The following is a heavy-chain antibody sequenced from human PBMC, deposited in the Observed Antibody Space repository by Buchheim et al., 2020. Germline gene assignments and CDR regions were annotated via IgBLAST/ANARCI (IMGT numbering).Heavy chain of an antibody. CDR1: GFTFSDYA. CDR2: FNGGGGGT. V-gene: IGHV3-23*01. Sequence: EVQLLESGGGLVQPGGSLRLSCAATGFTFSDYAMTWVRQAPGKGLEWVSAFNGGGGGTYYADSVKGRFTISRDNSKNALYFQMNSLRVEDTAVYYCAKGTSAGTNSSWFDPWGQGTL. CDR3: AKGTSAGTNSSWFDP. J-gene: IGHJ5*02. D-gene: IGHD6-13*01.